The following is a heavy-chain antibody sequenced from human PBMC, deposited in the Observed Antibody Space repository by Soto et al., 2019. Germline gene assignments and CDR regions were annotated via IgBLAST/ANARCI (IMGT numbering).Heavy chain of an antibody. CDR3: AIFCQSGSPYYYYNGLDG. J-gene: IGHJ6*02. Sequence: QGQLQESGPGLVKPSETLSLTCTVSGGSISRSNYYWGWIRQHPGQGLAWIGSIYYSGISYYNPSLKSQVPLSLGTSKNHLALKVRSAAATDTAVDYCAIFCQSGSPYYYYNGLDGYGRGNTVAVS. V-gene: IGHV4-39*02. CDR2: IYYSGIS. D-gene: IGHD2-15*01. CDR1: GGSISRSNYY.